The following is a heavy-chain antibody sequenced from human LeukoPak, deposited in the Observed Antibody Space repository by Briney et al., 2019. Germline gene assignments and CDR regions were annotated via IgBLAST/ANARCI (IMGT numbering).Heavy chain of an antibody. Sequence: GRSLRLSCAASGFTFSSYAMHWVRQAPGKGLEWVAVISYDGSNKYYADSVKGRFTISRDNSKNTLFLQMNSLRVEDTAVYYCAKDQKIHGDYWGQGTLVTVSS. V-gene: IGHV3-30-3*01. D-gene: IGHD3-10*01. CDR2: ISYDGSNK. J-gene: IGHJ4*02. CDR3: AKDQKIHGDY. CDR1: GFTFSSYA.